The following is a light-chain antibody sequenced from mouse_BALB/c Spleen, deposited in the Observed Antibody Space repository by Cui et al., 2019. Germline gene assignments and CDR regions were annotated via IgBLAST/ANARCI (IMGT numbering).Light chain of an antibody. CDR2: DTS. V-gene: IGKV19-93*01. CDR3: LQYDNLLT. J-gene: IGKJ1*01. CDR1: KDSNKD. Sequence: EIQMTQSPSSLSASLGGTVSITCKASKDSNKDIAWNQHKPGKGPRLLIHDTSTLQPGIPSRFSGSGSGRDYSFSISNLEPEDIATYYCLQYDNLLTFGGGTKLEIK.